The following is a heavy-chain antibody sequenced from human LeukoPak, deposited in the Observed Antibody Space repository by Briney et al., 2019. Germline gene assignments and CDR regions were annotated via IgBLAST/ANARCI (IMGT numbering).Heavy chain of an antibody. CDR3: TRENWHLDY. CDR2: IKQDGSEK. CDR1: GFTFINYW. J-gene: IGHJ4*02. V-gene: IGHV3-7*01. Sequence: GGSLRLSCAASGFTFINYWMSWVRQAPGKGLEWVANIKQDGSEKYYADSVKDRFTISRDNAKNSLYLQMNSLRAEDAAVYYCTRENWHLDYWGQGTLVTVSS.